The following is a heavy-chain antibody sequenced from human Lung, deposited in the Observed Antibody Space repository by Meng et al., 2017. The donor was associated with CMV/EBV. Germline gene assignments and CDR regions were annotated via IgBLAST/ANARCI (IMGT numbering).Heavy chain of an antibody. V-gene: IGHV4-4*03. CDR3: ARVGAYCGGDCYHPR. Sequence: GSGPGRVKPPGTLSLTSAVSGGSLRSRNWCSWVPQPPGKGLEWIGEIYHSGSTNYNPSLKSRVTISVDESKNQFSLRLSSVTAADTAVYYCARVGAYCGGDCYHPRWGQGTLVTVSS. J-gene: IGHJ4*02. CDR2: IYHSGST. CDR1: GGSLRSRNW. D-gene: IGHD2-21*02.